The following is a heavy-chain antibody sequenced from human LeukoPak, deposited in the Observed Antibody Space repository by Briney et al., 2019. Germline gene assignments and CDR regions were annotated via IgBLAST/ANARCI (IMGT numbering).Heavy chain of an antibody. J-gene: IGHJ2*01. Sequence: SETLSLTCTVSGGSISSYYWSWIRQPPGKGLEWIGYIYSSGSTNYNPSLKSRVIISVDTFKNQFSLKLSSVTAADTAVYYCARDGSTWDFDFWGRGTLVTVSS. CDR1: GGSISSYY. V-gene: IGHV4-59*01. CDR3: ARDGSTWDFDF. CDR2: IYSSGST.